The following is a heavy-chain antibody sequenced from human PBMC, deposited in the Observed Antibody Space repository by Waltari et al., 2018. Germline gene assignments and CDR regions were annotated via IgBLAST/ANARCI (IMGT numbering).Heavy chain of an antibody. CDR1: GFTFSSYG. CDR3: ARERPSSGWYGY. Sequence: QVQLVESGGGVVQPGRSLRLSCAASGFTFSSYGMHWVRQAPGKGLEWVAVIWYDGSNKYYADSVKGRFTISRDNSKNTLYLQMNSLRAEDTAVYYCARERPSSGWYGYWGQGTLVTVSS. D-gene: IGHD6-19*01. V-gene: IGHV3-33*01. J-gene: IGHJ4*02. CDR2: IWYDGSNK.